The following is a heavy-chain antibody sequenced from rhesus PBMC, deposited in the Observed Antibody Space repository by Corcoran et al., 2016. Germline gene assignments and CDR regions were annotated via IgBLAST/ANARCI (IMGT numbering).Heavy chain of an antibody. Sequence: QVQLQESGPGLVKPSEPLSLTCAVSGGSLSGYSWNWFRPPPGKGLEWSGYIGGSSGSTYYNPSLKSRVTISTDTSKNQFSLKLSSVTAADTAVYYCARMGYSYGQGYFDYWGQESWSPSPQ. J-gene: IGHJ4*01. CDR2: IGGSSGST. V-gene: IGHV4-165*02. D-gene: IGHD5-36*01. CDR3: ARMGYSYGQGYFDY. CDR1: GGSLSGYS.